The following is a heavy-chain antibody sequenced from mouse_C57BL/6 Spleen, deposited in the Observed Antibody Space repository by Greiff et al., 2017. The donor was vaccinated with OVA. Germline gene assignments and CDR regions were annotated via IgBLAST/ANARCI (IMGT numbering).Heavy chain of an antibody. D-gene: IGHD2-3*01. J-gene: IGHJ1*03. Sequence: EVKLMESEGGLVQPGSSMKLSCTASGFTFSDYYMAWVRQVPEKGLEWVANINYDGSSTYYLDSLKSRFIISRDNAKNILYLQMSSLKSEDTATYYCARWLLRYFDVWGTGTTVTVSS. CDR1: GFTFSDYY. CDR2: INYDGSST. V-gene: IGHV5-16*01. CDR3: ARWLLRYFDV.